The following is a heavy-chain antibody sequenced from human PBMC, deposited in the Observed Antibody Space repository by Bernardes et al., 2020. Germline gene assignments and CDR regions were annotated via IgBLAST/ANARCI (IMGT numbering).Heavy chain of an antibody. D-gene: IGHD3-22*01. Sequence: SETLSLTCAVYGGSFSDYYWNWIRQPPGKGLEWIGEINHSGSTNYNPSRKSRVTISVDTSKNQFSLKLSSVTAADTAVYYCASNSSGYYHYWGQGTLVTVSS. CDR1: GGSFSDYY. V-gene: IGHV4-34*01. J-gene: IGHJ4*02. CDR3: ASNSSGYYHY. CDR2: INHSGST.